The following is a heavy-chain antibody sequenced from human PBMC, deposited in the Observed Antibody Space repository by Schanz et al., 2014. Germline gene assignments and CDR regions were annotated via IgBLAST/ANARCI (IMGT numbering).Heavy chain of an antibody. J-gene: IGHJ4*02. CDR3: AKVGLYYYGSGFDH. CDR2: IRYDGSNK. D-gene: IGHD3-10*01. V-gene: IGHV3-30*02. CDR1: GFTFSSYG. Sequence: QVQLVESGGGVVQPGGSLRLSCAASGFTFSSYGMHWVRQAPGKGLEWVAFIRYDGSNKYYADSVKGRFTISRDNSKNTLYLQMNSLRAEDTAVYYCAKVGLYYYGSGFDHWGQGTLVTVSS.